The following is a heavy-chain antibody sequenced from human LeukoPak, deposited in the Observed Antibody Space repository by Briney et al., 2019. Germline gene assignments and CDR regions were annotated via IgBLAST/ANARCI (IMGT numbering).Heavy chain of an antibody. CDR3: ARGANRDAFAI. D-gene: IGHD1-14*01. CDR2: IDYSGST. Sequence: SETLSLTCTVSGGSINDYYWSWIRQPPGQGLEWIGYIDYSGSTKYNPSLKGRVTISLDTSKNQISLRLNSVTAADTAVHYCARGANRDAFAIWGQGTMVTVSS. V-gene: IGHV4-59*12. J-gene: IGHJ3*02. CDR1: GGSINDYY.